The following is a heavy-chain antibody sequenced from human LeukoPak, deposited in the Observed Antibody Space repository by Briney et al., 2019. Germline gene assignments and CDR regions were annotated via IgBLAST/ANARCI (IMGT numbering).Heavy chain of an antibody. CDR1: GGTFSSYA. CDR2: IIPIFGTA. CDR3: ARGPEWELLHFDY. J-gene: IGHJ4*02. D-gene: IGHD1-26*01. V-gene: IGHV1-69*06. Sequence: GASVKVSCKASGGTFSSYAISWVRQAPGQGLEWMGGIIPIFGTANYAQKFQGRVTITADKSTSTAYMELRSLRSDDTAVYYCARGPEWELLHFDYWGQGTLVTVSS.